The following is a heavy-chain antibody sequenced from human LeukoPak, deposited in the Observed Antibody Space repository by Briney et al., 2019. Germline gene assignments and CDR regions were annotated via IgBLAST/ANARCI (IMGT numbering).Heavy chain of an antibody. J-gene: IGHJ6*03. CDR2: IIPIFGTA. V-gene: IGHV1-69*06. Sequence: SVKVSCKASGGTSSSYAISWVRQAPGQGLEWMGGIIPIFGTANYAQKFQGRVTITADKSTSTAYMELSSLRSEDTAVYYCARAGSSSFRGGYYYYMDVWGKGTTVTVSS. CDR1: GGTSSSYA. D-gene: IGHD6-13*01. CDR3: ARAGSSSFRGGYYYYMDV.